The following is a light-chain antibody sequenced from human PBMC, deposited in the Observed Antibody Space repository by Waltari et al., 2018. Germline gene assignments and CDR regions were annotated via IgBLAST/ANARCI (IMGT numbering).Light chain of an antibody. Sequence: QSVLTPPPSASGTPVQTVTISCSGSSPNIRSHTVNCYHHLPGTAPKLPIYNNNQRPSGVPDRFSGSKSGTSASLALSGLQSDDEAHYYCSTWDGSLTGVVFGGGTKLTVL. CDR3: STWDGSLTGVV. CDR1: SPNIRSHT. CDR2: NNN. V-gene: IGLV1-44*01. J-gene: IGLJ3*02.